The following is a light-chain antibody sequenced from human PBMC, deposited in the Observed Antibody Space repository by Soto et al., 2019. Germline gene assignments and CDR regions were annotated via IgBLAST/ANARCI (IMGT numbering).Light chain of an antibody. CDR2: DAS. Sequence: DIQMTQSPSTLSASVGDRVTITCRASQSISSWLAWYQQKPGKAPKLLIYDASSLESGVPSRFSGSGSGTEFTLTLRSLQPDDFATYYCQQYNSYSPLTFCGGTTVEIK. CDR3: QQYNSYSPLT. CDR1: QSISSW. J-gene: IGKJ4*01. V-gene: IGKV1-5*01.